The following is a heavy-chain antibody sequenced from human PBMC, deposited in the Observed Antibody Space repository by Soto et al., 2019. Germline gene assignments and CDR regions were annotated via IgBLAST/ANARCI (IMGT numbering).Heavy chain of an antibody. CDR3: ARDPPLSMIVVVGVDDF. V-gene: IGHV3-21*06. D-gene: IGHD3-22*01. CDR1: GFTFSNEN. Sequence: EVQLVESGGGLVKPGGSLRLSCAVSGFTFSNENMNWVRQVPGKGLEWVSSISSRSTFMNYADSVKGRFTISRDNDKSSLYRQMNSLRAEDTAVYYCARDPPLSMIVVVGVDDFWGQGTLVTVSS. CDR2: ISSRSTFM. J-gene: IGHJ4*02.